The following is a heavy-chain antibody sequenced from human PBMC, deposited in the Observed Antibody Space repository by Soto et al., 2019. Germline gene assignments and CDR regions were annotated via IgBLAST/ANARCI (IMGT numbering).Heavy chain of an antibody. D-gene: IGHD6-6*01. V-gene: IGHV1-18*01. J-gene: IGHJ6*02. Sequence: QVQLVQSGAEVKKPGASVKVSCKASGYTFTSYGISWVRQAPGQGLEWMGWISAYNGNTNYAQKLQGRVTMTTDTSTNTAHLELRSLRSDDTAVEYLSREGIAARPEYLHGIGGWGQGTTVTVSS. CDR1: GYTFTSYG. CDR3: SREGIAARPEYLHGIGG. CDR2: ISAYNGNT.